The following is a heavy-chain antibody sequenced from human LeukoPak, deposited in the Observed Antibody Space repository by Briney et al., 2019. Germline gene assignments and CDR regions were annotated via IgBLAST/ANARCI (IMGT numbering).Heavy chain of an antibody. Sequence: GGSLRLSCAASGFTFSSYAMHWVRQAPGKGLEWVAAISYDGSNKYYADSVKGRFTISRDNSKNTLYLQMNSLRAEDTAVYYCAREMDGAFDIWGQGTMVTVSS. J-gene: IGHJ3*02. CDR2: ISYDGSNK. D-gene: IGHD3/OR15-3a*01. CDR1: GFTFSSYA. CDR3: AREMDGAFDI. V-gene: IGHV3-30-3*01.